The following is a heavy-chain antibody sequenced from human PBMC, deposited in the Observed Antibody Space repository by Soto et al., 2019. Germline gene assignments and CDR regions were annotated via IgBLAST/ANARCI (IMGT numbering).Heavy chain of an antibody. V-gene: IGHV3-23*01. J-gene: IGHJ4*02. CDR3: AKPYYYGSGSYGGFDY. D-gene: IGHD3-10*01. CDR2: ISDSGAGS. CDR1: GFTFNNYA. Sequence: GGSLRLSCAASGFTFNNYAMSWLRQAPGKGLEWVSAISDSGAGSYSADSVKGRFTVSRDNSKNTLYLQMNSLRVDDTAVYYCAKPYYYGSGSYGGFDYWGQGTLVTVSS.